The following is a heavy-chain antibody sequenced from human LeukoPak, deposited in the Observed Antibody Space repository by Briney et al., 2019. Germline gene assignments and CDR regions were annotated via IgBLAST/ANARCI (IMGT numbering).Heavy chain of an antibody. J-gene: IGHJ4*02. Sequence: PGGSLRLSCAASGFTFSSYAMSWVRQAPGKGLEWVSVIYSGGSIYYADSVKGRFTISRDNSKNTLYLQMNSLGAEDTAVYYCAASSGTDFDYWGQGTLVTVSS. CDR2: IYSGGSI. CDR1: GFTFSSYA. D-gene: IGHD3-10*01. V-gene: IGHV3-66*01. CDR3: AASSGTDFDY.